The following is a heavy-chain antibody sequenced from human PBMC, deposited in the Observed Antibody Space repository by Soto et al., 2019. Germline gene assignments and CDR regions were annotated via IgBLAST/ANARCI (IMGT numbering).Heavy chain of an antibody. CDR3: ARDRGPYYDSSGYYPTFDY. CDR2: IIPIFGTA. J-gene: IGHJ4*02. Sequence: ASVKVSCKASGGTFSFYAISWVRQAPGQGLERMGGIIPIFGTAKYAQKFQGRVTITADESTSTAYMELSSLRSEDTAVYFCARDRGPYYDSSGYYPTFDYWGQGTLVTVSS. D-gene: IGHD3-22*01. CDR1: GGTFSFYA. V-gene: IGHV1-69*13.